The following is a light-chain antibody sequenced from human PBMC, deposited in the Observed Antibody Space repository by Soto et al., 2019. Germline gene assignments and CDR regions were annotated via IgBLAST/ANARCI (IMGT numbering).Light chain of an antibody. CDR2: GAS. Sequence: EIVLTQSPGTLSLSPGERATLSRRASQSVSSSYLAWYQQKPGQAPRLLIYGASSRATGIPDRFSGSGSGIDFTLTISRLEPEDFAVYYCHQCGSSPKTFGQGTKVEIK. J-gene: IGKJ1*01. CDR1: QSVSSSY. CDR3: HQCGSSPKT. V-gene: IGKV3-20*01.